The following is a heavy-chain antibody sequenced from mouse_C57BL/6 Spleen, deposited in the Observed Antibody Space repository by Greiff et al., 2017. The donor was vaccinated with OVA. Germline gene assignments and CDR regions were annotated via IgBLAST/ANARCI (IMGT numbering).Heavy chain of an antibody. D-gene: IGHD6-1*01. J-gene: IGHJ2*01. CDR2: ISYDGSN. V-gene: IGHV3-6*01. Sequence: VQLQQSGPGLVKPSQSLSLTCSVTGYSITSGYYWNWIRQFPGNKLEWMGYISYDGSNNYNPSLKNRISITRDTSKNQFFLKLNSVTTEDTATYYCATSPGSYYFDYWGQGTTLTVSS. CDR3: ATSPGSYYFDY. CDR1: GYSITSGYY.